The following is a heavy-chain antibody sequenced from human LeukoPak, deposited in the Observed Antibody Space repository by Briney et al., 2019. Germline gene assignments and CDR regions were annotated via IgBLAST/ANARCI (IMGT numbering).Heavy chain of an antibody. CDR3: ARAIAVASYDAFDI. CDR2: IIPIFGTA. CDR1: GGTFSSYA. D-gene: IGHD6-19*01. Sequence: ASVKVSCKASGGTFSSYAISWVRQAPGQGLEWMGGIIPIFGTANYAQKFQGRVTITADESTSTAYMELSSLRSEDTAVYYCARAIAVASYDAFDIWGQGTMVTVSS. J-gene: IGHJ3*02. V-gene: IGHV1-69*13.